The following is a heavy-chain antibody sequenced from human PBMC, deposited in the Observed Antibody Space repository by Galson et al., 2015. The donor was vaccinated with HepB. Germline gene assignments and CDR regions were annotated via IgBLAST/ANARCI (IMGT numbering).Heavy chain of an antibody. CDR2: ISRASGDT. Sequence: SLRLSCAAPGLDFSDYYMSWIRQAPGKGLEWLAYISRASGDTNYADSVKGRFTISRDNAKKSLYLQMNSLRAEDTAVYYCAGYCSSASCPFYYYAMDVWGQGTTVTVSS. CDR3: AGYCSSASCPFYYYAMDV. V-gene: IGHV3-11*06. CDR1: GLDFSDYY. D-gene: IGHD2-2*01. J-gene: IGHJ6*02.